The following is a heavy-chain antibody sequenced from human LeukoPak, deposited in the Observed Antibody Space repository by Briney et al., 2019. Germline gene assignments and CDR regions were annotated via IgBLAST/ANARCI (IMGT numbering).Heavy chain of an antibody. CDR2: IRYDGSNK. CDR1: GFTFSSYG. J-gene: IGHJ4*02. CDR3: AKGSHIVVVPAANFSFVD. V-gene: IGHV3-30*02. Sequence: GGSLRLSCAASGFTFSSYGMHWVRQAPGKGLEWVAFIRYDGSNKYYADSVKGRFTISRGNSKNTLYLQMNSLRAEDTAVYYCAKGSHIVVVPAANFSFVDWGQGTLVTVSS. D-gene: IGHD2-2*01.